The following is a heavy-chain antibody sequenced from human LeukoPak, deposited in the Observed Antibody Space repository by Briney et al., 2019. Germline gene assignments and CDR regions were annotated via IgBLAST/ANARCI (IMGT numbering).Heavy chain of an antibody. CDR1: GYTFTSYD. CDR3: ARGQDDFWSGYYFRAFDI. D-gene: IGHD3-3*01. V-gene: IGHV1-8*03. CDR2: MNPNSGNT. Sequence: ASVKVSCKASGYTFTSYDINWVRQATGQGLEWMGWMNPNSGNTGYAQKFQGRVTITRNTSISPAYMELSSLRSEDTAVYYCARGQDDFWSGYYFRAFDIWGQGTMVTVSS. J-gene: IGHJ3*02.